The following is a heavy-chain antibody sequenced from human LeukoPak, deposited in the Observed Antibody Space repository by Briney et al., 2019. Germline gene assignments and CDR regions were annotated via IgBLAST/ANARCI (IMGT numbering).Heavy chain of an antibody. CDR3: ARDEVVWFGELTPYYYGMDV. D-gene: IGHD3-10*01. CDR1: GFTFSSYS. J-gene: IGHJ6*04. CDR2: ISSSSSYI. V-gene: IGHV3-21*01. Sequence: GGSLRLSCAASGFTFSSYSMNWVRQAPGKGLEWVSSISSSSSYIYYADSVKGRFTISRDNAKNSLYLQMNSLRAEDTAVYYCARDEVVWFGELTPYYYGMDVWGKGTTVTVSS.